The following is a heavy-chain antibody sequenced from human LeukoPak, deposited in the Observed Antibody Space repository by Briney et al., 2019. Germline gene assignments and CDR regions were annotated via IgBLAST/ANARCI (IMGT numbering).Heavy chain of an antibody. CDR3: ARASFQAGTFDY. D-gene: IGHD6-19*01. CDR1: GFTFSSYG. CDR2: IWYDGSNK. J-gene: IGHJ4*02. V-gene: IGHV3-33*01. Sequence: GRSLRLSCAASGFTFSSYGMHWVRQAPGKGLEWVAVIWYDGSNKYYADSVKGRFTISRDNSKNTLYLQMNSLRAEDTAVYYCARASFQAGTFDYWGQGTLVTVSS.